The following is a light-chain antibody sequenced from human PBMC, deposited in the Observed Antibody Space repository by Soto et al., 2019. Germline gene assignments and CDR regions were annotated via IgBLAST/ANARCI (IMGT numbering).Light chain of an antibody. V-gene: IGLV2-14*01. CDR3: SPYTSSSTLFV. CDR2: DVS. Sequence: QSVLTQPASVSGSPGQSITISCTGTSSDVGGYNYVSWYQQHPGKAPKLMIYDVSNRPSGVSNRFSGSKSGNTAPLTISGLQAEDEADYYCSPYTSSSTLFVFGTGTKVTVL. CDR1: SSDVGGYNY. J-gene: IGLJ1*01.